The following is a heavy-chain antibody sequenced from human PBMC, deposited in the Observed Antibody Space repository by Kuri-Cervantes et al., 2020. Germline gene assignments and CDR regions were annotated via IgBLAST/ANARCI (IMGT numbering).Heavy chain of an antibody. CDR1: GFTFDDYA. CDR3: ARVPGDY. V-gene: IGHV3-43D*04. J-gene: IGHJ4*02. CDR2: ISWDGGST. Sequence: GESLKISCADSGFTFDDYAMHWVRQAPGKGLEWFSLISWDGGSTYYADSVKGRFTISRDNSKNSLYLQMNSLRAEDTAVYYCARVPGDYWGQGTLVTVSS.